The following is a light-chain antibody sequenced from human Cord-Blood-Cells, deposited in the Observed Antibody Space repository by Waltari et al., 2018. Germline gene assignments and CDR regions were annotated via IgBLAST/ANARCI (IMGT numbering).Light chain of an antibody. V-gene: IGLV2-14*01. CDR3: SSYTSSSTV. CDR2: EVS. J-gene: IGLJ2*01. CDR1: SSDVGGYKY. Sequence: QSALTQPASVSGSPGQSITISCTGTSSDVGGYKYISWYQQHPGKAPKLMIYEVSNRPSGFSNRFSGSKSGNTASLTISGLQAEDEADYYCSSYTSSSTVFGGGTKLTVL.